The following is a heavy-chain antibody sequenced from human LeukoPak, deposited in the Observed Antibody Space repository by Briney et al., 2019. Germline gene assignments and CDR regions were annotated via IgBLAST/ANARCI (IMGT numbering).Heavy chain of an antibody. CDR1: GFTFSSYA. Sequence: PGGSLRLSCAASGFTFSSYAMSWVRQAPGKGLEWVSAISGSGGSTYYADSVKGRFTISRDNSKNTLYLQMNSLRAEDTAVYYCAKLPVAGAWRGDWNFDYWGQGTLVTVSS. J-gene: IGHJ4*02. D-gene: IGHD6-13*01. CDR2: ISGSGGST. V-gene: IGHV3-23*01. CDR3: AKLPVAGAWRGDWNFDY.